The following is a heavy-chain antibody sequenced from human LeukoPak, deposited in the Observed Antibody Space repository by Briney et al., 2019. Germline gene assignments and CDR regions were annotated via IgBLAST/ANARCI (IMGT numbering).Heavy chain of an antibody. Sequence: QAGGSLRLSCAASGFTFSSYWMSWVRQAPGKGLEWVANIKQDGSEKYYVDSVKGRFTISRDNAKNSLYLQMNSLRAEDTAVYYCARSRFGIIPIIDYWGQGTLATVSS. V-gene: IGHV3-7*01. CDR1: GFTFSSYW. J-gene: IGHJ4*02. CDR3: ARSRFGIIPIIDY. CDR2: IKQDGSEK. D-gene: IGHD3-10*01.